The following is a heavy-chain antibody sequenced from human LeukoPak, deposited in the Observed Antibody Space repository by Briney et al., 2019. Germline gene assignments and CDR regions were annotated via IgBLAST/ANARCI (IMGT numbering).Heavy chain of an antibody. D-gene: IGHD3-10*01. J-gene: IGHJ6*04. CDR3: AKEAFGGSGSYGMDV. V-gene: IGHV3-30*18. CDR1: GFTFSGYG. CDR2: ISYDGSNK. Sequence: PGGSLRLSCAASGFTFSGYGMHWVRQAPGKGLEWVAVISYDGSNKYYADSVKGRFTISRDNSKNTLYLQMNSLRAEDTAVYYCAKEAFGGSGSYGMDVWGKGTTVTVSS.